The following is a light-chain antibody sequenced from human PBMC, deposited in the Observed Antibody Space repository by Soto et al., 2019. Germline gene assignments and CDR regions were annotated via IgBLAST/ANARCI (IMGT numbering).Light chain of an antibody. CDR1: SSDVGGYNY. Sequence: QSALTQPASVSGSPGKSITISCTGTSSDVGGYNYVSWYQQLPGKAPKLMIYEVRNRPSGVSNRFSGSKSGYTASLTISGLQAEDEADYYCSSHTSTSTWVFGAGTKVTVL. CDR3: SSHTSTSTWV. CDR2: EVR. V-gene: IGLV2-14*01. J-gene: IGLJ3*02.